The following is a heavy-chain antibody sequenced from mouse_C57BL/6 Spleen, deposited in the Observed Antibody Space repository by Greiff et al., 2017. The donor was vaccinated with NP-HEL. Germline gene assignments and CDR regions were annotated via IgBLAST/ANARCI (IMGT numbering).Heavy chain of an antibody. V-gene: IGHV5-17*01. Sequence: DVHLVESGGGLVKPGGSLKLSCAASGFTFSDYGMHWVRQAPEKGLEWVAYISSGSSTIYYADTVKGRFTISRDNAKNTLFLQMTSLRSEDTAMYYCARELGGYYFDYWGQGTTLTVSS. CDR1: GFTFSDYG. D-gene: IGHD4-1*01. CDR3: ARELGGYYFDY. CDR2: ISSGSSTI. J-gene: IGHJ2*01.